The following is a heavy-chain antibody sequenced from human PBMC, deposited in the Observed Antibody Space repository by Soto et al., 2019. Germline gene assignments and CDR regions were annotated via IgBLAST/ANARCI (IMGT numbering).Heavy chain of an antibody. J-gene: IGHJ5*01. V-gene: IGHV3-7*01. Sequence: GGSLRLSCAASGFTFSTYWMSWVRQAPGKGLEWVANINQDGSEKYYVDSVKGRFTISRDNAKNSLYLQMNSLRGEDTSVYHCARAMEFYSNWYDYWGQGTLVTVSS. CDR1: GFTFSTYW. D-gene: IGHD1-26*01. CDR2: INQDGSEK. CDR3: ARAMEFYSNWYDY.